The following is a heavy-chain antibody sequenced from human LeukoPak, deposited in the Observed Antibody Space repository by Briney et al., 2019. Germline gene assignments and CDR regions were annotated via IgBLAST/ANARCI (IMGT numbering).Heavy chain of an antibody. CDR2: IYYSGST. CDR3: AGRANWGHHYYYYMDV. Sequence: SETLSLTCTVSGGSSSSSSYYWGWIRQPPGKGLEWIGSIYYSGSTYYNPSLKSRVTISVDTSKNQFSLKLSSVTAADTAVYYCAGRANWGHHYYYYMDVWGKGTTVTVSS. J-gene: IGHJ6*03. CDR1: GGSSSSSSYY. V-gene: IGHV4-39*01. D-gene: IGHD7-27*01.